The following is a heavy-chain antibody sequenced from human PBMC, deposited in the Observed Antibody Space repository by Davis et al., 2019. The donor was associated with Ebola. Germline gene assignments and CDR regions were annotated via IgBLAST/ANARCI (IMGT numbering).Heavy chain of an antibody. J-gene: IGHJ6*02. CDR1: GGSISSYY. CDR3: ARYPGMAAAGTGYYYGMDV. V-gene: IGHV4-59*01. D-gene: IGHD6-13*01. CDR2: IYYSGST. Sequence: GSLRLSCTVSGGSISSYYWSWIRQPPGKGLEWIGYIYYSGSTNYNPSLKSRVTISVDTSKNQFSLKLSSVTAADTAVYYCARYPGMAAAGTGYYYGMDVWGQGTTVTVSS.